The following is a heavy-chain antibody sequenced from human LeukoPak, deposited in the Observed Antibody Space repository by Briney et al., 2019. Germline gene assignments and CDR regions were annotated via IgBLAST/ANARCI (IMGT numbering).Heavy chain of an antibody. CDR1: VYTFTDYY. CDR2: INPNSGGT. J-gene: IGHJ4*02. D-gene: IGHD6-19*01. CDR3: ARAIAVVDY. V-gene: IGHV1-2*02. Sequence: GASVTVSFKTSVYTFTDYYIHWVRQAPGQGLEWMGWINPNSGGTNYAQTFQGRVTMTKDTSISTAYMELSRLRSDDTAVYFCARAIAVVDYWGQGTLVTVSS.